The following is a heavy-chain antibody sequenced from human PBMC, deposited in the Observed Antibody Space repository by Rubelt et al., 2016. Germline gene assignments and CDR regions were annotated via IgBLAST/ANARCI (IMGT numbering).Heavy chain of an antibody. V-gene: IGHV4-39*07. CDR1: GGSISSSSYY. J-gene: IGHJ5*02. D-gene: IGHD3-3*01. CDR2: IYYSGST. Sequence: QLQLQESGPGLVKPSETLSLTCTVSGGSISSSSYYWGWIRQPPGKGLEWIGSIYYSGSTYYNPSLKSRVTISVDTSKNQFSLKLSSVTAADTAVYYCARGDDFGEYGWFDPWGQGTLVTVSS. CDR3: ARGDDFGEYGWFDP.